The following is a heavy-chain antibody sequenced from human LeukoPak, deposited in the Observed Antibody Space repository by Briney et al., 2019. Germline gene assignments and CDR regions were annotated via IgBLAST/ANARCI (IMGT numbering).Heavy chain of an antibody. CDR2: ISGSGGST. Sequence: GGSLRLSCAASGFTFSSYAMSWVRQAPGKGQEWVSAISGSGGSTYYADSVKGRFTISRDDSKNTLYLQMNSLRAEDTAVYYCAKVLGPYYDSSGYYFGFDYWGQGTLVTVSS. D-gene: IGHD3-22*01. CDR1: GFTFSSYA. CDR3: AKVLGPYYDSSGYYFGFDY. V-gene: IGHV3-23*01. J-gene: IGHJ4*02.